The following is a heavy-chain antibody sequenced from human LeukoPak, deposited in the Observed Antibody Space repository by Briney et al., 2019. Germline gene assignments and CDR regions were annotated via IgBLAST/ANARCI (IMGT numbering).Heavy chain of an antibody. Sequence: GGSLRLSCAASGFTFSSYWMHWVRQAPGEGLVWVSRINSDGSSTSYADSVKGRFTISRDNAKNTLYLQMNSLRAEDTAVYYCARERDPNFDPWGQGTLVTVSS. CDR1: GFTFSSYW. V-gene: IGHV3-74*01. CDR2: INSDGSST. J-gene: IGHJ5*02. CDR3: ARERDPNFDP.